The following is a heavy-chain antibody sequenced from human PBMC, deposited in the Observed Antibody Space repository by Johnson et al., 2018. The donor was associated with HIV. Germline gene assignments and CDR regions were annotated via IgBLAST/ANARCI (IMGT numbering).Heavy chain of an antibody. Sequence: QVQLVESGGGVVQPERSLRLSCAASEFSFSTYAMRWVRQAPGKGLEGVAVISDDGTNTDYADAGKGRFTISRDNSKNTLYLQMNSLRAEDTALYYCAKAFLEDPSDAFDIWGQGTMVTVSS. CDR1: EFSFSTYA. CDR3: AKAFLEDPSDAFDI. J-gene: IGHJ3*02. CDR2: ISDDGTNT. V-gene: IGHV3-30-3*01. D-gene: IGHD2/OR15-2a*01.